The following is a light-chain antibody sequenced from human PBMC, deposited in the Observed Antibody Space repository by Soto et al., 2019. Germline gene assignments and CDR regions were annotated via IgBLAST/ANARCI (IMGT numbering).Light chain of an antibody. Sequence: DIQMTQSPSSVSASIGDRVTSTCRASQDISSVLAWYQQKPGKAPKLLVYGASTLQSGAPSRFSGSGSGTDFTLTISSLQPEDFATYFCQQADSFPLTFGGGTKVDIK. V-gene: IGKV1D-12*01. CDR1: QDISSV. CDR3: QQADSFPLT. J-gene: IGKJ4*01. CDR2: GAS.